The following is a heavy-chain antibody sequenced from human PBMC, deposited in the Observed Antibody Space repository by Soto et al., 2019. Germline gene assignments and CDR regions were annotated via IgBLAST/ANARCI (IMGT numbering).Heavy chain of an antibody. J-gene: IGHJ4*02. CDR1: GGSISSSTYY. Sequence: SETLSLTCTVSGGSISSSTYYWGWIRQPPGKGLEWIGNLYYSGSTYYNPSLKSRVTISVDTSKNQFSLKLSSVTAADTAVYHCARHSPCWEYYFDYWRQGTLVTVSS. D-gene: IGHD1-26*01. CDR3: ARHSPCWEYYFDY. V-gene: IGHV4-39*01. CDR2: LYYSGST.